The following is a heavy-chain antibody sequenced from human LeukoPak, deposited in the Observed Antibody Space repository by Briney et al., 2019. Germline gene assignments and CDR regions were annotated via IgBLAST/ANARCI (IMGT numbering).Heavy chain of an antibody. CDR2: IGAYNGNT. D-gene: IGHD2/OR15-2a*01. Sequence: ASVKVSCKASGYTFTSYGISWVRQAPGQGLEWMGWIGAYNGNTNYAQKLQGRVTMTTDTSTSTAYMELRSLRSDDTAVYYCARDDDWHTRTPSYFDYWGQGTLVTVSS. J-gene: IGHJ4*02. CDR1: GYTFTSYG. V-gene: IGHV1-18*01. CDR3: ARDDDWHTRTPSYFDY.